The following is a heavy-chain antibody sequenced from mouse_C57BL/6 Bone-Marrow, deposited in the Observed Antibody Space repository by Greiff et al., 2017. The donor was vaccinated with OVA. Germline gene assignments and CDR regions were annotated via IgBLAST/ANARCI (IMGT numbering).Heavy chain of an antibody. CDR1: GYTFSNSW. Sequence: VQGVESGPELVKPGASVKISCKASGYTFSNSWMNWVKQRPGKGLEWIGRIYPGDGDTNYNGKFKGKATLTADKSSSTAYMQLSSLTSEDSAVYFCAREDDYDWYFDVWGTGTTVTVSS. D-gene: IGHD2-4*01. J-gene: IGHJ1*03. CDR3: AREDDYDWYFDV. V-gene: IGHV1-82*01. CDR2: IYPGDGDT.